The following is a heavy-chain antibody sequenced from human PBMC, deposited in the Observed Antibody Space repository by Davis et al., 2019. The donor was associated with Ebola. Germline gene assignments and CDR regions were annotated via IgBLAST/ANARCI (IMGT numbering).Heavy chain of an antibody. J-gene: IGHJ6*02. D-gene: IGHD3-22*01. CDR3: ARNCYDSSGYYSDYYYYYGMDV. V-gene: IGHV4-34*01. CDR2: INHSGST. CDR1: GGSFSGYY. Sequence: PSETLSLTCAVYGGSFSGYYWSWIRQPPGKGLEWIGEINHSGSTNYNPSLKSRVTISVDTSKNQFSLKLSSVTAADTAVYYCARNCYDSSGYYSDYYYYYGMDVWGQGTTVTVSS.